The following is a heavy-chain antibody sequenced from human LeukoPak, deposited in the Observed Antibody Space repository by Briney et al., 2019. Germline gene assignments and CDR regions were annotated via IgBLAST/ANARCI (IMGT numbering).Heavy chain of an antibody. J-gene: IGHJ3*02. CDR2: ISGSGGST. CDR1: GFTFSSYS. D-gene: IGHD1-26*01. Sequence: PGGSLRLSCAASGFTFSSYSMNWVRQAPGRGLEWVSAISGSGGSTYYADSVKGRFTISRDNSKNTLYLQMNSLRAEDTAVYYCAKEIVGARAFDIWGQGTMVTVSS. CDR3: AKEIVGARAFDI. V-gene: IGHV3-23*01.